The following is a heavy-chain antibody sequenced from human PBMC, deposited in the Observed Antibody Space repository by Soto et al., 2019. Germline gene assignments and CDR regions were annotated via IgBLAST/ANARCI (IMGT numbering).Heavy chain of an antibody. Sequence: PGGALRLSCAASGFTFWTYAMSWVRQAPGKGLEWVSVISGTGGGTSYADSVKGRFTISRDNSKNTLYLQMNSLGVEDTAVYYCARHPPPGYYYDSSGYYGYFQHWGQRTPVTVSP. D-gene: IGHD3-22*01. CDR3: ARHPPPGYYYDSSGYYGYFQH. V-gene: IGHV3-23*01. CDR1: GFTFWTYA. J-gene: IGHJ1*01. CDR2: ISGTGGGT.